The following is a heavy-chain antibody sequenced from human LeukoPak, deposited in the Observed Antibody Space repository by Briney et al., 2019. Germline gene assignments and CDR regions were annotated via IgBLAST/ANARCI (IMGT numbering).Heavy chain of an antibody. J-gene: IGHJ6*02. D-gene: IGHD3-3*01. Sequence: PSETLSLTCTVSGGSISSYHWSWIRQPPGKGLEWIGYIYYSGSTNYNPSLKSRVTISVDTSKNQFSLKLSSVTAADTAVYYCASGGFWSGYYSDYYYGMDVWGQGTTVTVSS. CDR2: IYYSGST. CDR3: ASGGFWSGYYSDYYYGMDV. CDR1: GGSISSYH. V-gene: IGHV4-59*01.